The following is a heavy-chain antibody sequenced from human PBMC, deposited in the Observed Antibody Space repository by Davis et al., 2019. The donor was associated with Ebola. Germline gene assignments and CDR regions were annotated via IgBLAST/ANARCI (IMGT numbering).Heavy chain of an antibody. CDR1: GFTFRSYW. CDR2: IKQDGSEK. J-gene: IGHJ4*02. V-gene: IGHV3-7*01. CDR3: ARDAAGTIDY. D-gene: IGHD1-1*01. Sequence: GESLKISCAASGFTFRSYWMSWVRQAPGKGLEWVANIKQDGSEKYYVDSVNGRFTLSRDNAKNSLFLQMNSLRAEDTAVYYCARDAAGTIDYWGQGTLVTVSS.